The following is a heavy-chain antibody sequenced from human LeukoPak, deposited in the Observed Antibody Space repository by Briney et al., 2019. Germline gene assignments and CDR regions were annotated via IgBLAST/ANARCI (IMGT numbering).Heavy chain of an antibody. J-gene: IGHJ6*02. CDR1: GFTFRSYW. Sequence: PGGSLRLSCAASGFTFRSYWMHWVRQAPGEGLVWVSRINSDESSTTYADSVKGRFTISRDNAKNSMYLQMNSLRIEDTDLYYCSKDISAGGLDVWGPGTPVTVSS. V-gene: IGHV3-74*01. CDR2: INSDESST. CDR3: SKDISAGGLDV. D-gene: IGHD3-16*02.